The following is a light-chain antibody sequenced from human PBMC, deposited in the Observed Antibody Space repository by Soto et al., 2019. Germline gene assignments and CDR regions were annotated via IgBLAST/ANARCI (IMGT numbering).Light chain of an antibody. CDR3: QQYNNWPLT. Sequence: ATLSCMASQSVSSSYLAWYQQKPGQAPRLLIYGASIRATGIPDRFSGSGSGTDFTLTISRLEPEDFAVYYCQQYNNWPLTFGQGTRLEIK. CDR2: GAS. V-gene: IGKV3-20*01. CDR1: QSVSSSY. J-gene: IGKJ5*01.